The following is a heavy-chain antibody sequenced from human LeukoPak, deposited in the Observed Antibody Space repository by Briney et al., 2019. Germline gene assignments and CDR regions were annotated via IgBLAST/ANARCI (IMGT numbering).Heavy chain of an antibody. CDR2: ISYDGSNK. CDR1: GFTFSSYA. D-gene: IGHD3-3*01. Sequence: GRSLRLSCAASGFTFSSYAMHWVRQAPGKGLEWVAVISYDGSNKYYADSVKGRFTISRDNSKNTLYLQMNSLRAEDTAVYYCAREGAFYDLSRVFDYWGQGTLVTVSS. J-gene: IGHJ4*02. CDR3: AREGAFYDLSRVFDY. V-gene: IGHV3-30-3*01.